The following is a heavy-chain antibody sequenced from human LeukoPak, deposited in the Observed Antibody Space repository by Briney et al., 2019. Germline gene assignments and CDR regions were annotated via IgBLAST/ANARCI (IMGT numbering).Heavy chain of an antibody. V-gene: IGHV1-2*02. CDR1: GYTFTGYY. D-gene: IGHD3-10*01. Sequence: ASVTLSCKASGYTFTGYYMHWVRQAPGQGLEWMGWINPNSGGTNYAQKFQGRVTMTRDTYISTAYMELSRLRSDDTAVYYCARDGLWFGESRYGMDVWGQGTTVTVSS. J-gene: IGHJ6*02. CDR3: ARDGLWFGESRYGMDV. CDR2: INPNSGGT.